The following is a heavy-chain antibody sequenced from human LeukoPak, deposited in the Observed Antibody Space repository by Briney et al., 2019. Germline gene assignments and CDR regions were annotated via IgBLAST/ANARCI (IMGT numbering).Heavy chain of an antibody. Sequence: ASVKVSCKASGYTFTGYYMHWVRQAPGQGLEWMGWINPNSGGTNYAQKFQGRVTMTRDTAISTAYMELSRLRSDDTAVYYCARTCGGDCWDAFDIWGQGTMVTVSS. CDR1: GYTFTGYY. CDR3: ARTCGGDCWDAFDI. D-gene: IGHD2-21*02. J-gene: IGHJ3*02. CDR2: INPNSGGT. V-gene: IGHV1-2*02.